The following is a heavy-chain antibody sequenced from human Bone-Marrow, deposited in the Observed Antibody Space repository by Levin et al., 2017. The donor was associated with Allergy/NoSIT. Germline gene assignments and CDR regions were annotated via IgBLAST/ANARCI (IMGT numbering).Heavy chain of an antibody. J-gene: IGHJ4*02. Sequence: GESLKISCAASGFTVSNNYMRWVRQAPGKGLEWVSHIYSGGNTFYADSVKGRFTISRDSSKNTLFLQMNSLTAEDTAVYYCANDRGYWGQGTLVTVSS. CDR2: IYSGGNT. CDR1: GFTVSNNY. CDR3: ANDRGY. V-gene: IGHV3-66*01.